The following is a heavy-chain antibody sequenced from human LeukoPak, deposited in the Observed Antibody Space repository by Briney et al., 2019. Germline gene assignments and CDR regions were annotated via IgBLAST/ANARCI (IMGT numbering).Heavy chain of an antibody. Sequence: HGGSLRLSCAASGFTFSDYYMSWIRQAPGKGLEWVSYISSSSSYTNYADSVKGRFTISRDNAKNSLYLQMNSLRAEDTAVYYCARAGIGSSSWYAAFDIWGQGTMVTVSS. J-gene: IGHJ3*02. V-gene: IGHV3-11*06. D-gene: IGHD6-13*01. CDR3: ARAGIGSSSWYAAFDI. CDR2: ISSSSSYT. CDR1: GFTFSDYY.